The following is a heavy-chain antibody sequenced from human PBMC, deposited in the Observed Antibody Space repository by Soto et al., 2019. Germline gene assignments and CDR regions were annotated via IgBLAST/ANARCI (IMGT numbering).Heavy chain of an antibody. Sequence: SVKVTCKASGGTFISYAIIWVRLAPGQGLEWMGGIIPIFGTANYAQKFQGRVTITADESTSTAYMELSSLRSEDTAVYYCARDLRAPKENMNPQRGAWYFDLWGRGTLVTVSS. CDR2: IIPIFGTA. D-gene: IGHD3-16*01. J-gene: IGHJ2*01. CDR3: ARDLRAPKENMNPQRGAWYFDL. CDR1: GGTFISYA. V-gene: IGHV1-69*01.